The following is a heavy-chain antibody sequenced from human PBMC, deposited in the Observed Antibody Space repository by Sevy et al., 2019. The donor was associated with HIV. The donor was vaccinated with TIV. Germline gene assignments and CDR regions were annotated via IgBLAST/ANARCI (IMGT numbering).Heavy chain of an antibody. CDR1: GVTFSSYA. CDR3: ARDQHDYAGNVRTGWFDP. V-gene: IGHV3-30-3*01. J-gene: IGHJ5*02. CDR2: ISYDGDNK. Sequence: GGSLRLSCAASGVTFSSYAMHWVRQAPGKGLEWVAVISYDGDNKYYADSVKGRFTISRDNSKNTLYLQMNSLRPDDTAVYYCARDQHDYAGNVRTGWFDPWGQGTLVTVSS. D-gene: IGHD4-17*01.